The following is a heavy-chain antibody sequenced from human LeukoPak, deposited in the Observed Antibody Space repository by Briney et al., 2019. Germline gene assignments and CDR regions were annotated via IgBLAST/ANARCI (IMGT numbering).Heavy chain of an antibody. Sequence: SETLSLTCAVYGWSFNDHYWNWIRQPPGKGLEWIGEINARGDTIFNPSLKSRVTISVDTSKNQFSLTLRSMIAADTAVYYCARGQVPAARGYNWFDPWGQGTLVTVSS. D-gene: IGHD2-2*01. V-gene: IGHV4-34*01. J-gene: IGHJ5*02. CDR2: INARGDT. CDR3: ARGQVPAARGYNWFDP. CDR1: GWSFNDHY.